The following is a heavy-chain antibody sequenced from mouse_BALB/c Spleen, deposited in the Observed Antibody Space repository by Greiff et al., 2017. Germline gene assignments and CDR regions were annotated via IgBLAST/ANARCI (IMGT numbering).Heavy chain of an antibody. J-gene: IGHJ4*01. CDR2: ISSGGST. CDR1: GFTFSSYA. CDR3: ARVSLLRLGAMDY. V-gene: IGHV5-6-5*01. Sequence: DVQLVESGGGLVKPGGSLKLSCAASGFTFSSYAMSWVRQTPEKRLEWVASISSGGSTYYPDSVKGRFTISRDNARNILYLQMSSLRSEDTAMYYCARVSLLRLGAMDYWGQGTSVTVSS. D-gene: IGHD1-2*01.